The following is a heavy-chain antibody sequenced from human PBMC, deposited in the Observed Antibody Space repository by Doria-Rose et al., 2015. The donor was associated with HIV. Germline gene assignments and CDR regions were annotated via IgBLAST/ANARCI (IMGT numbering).Heavy chain of an antibody. Sequence: VQLVQSGGGLVRPGGSLRLSCATSGFTFSSHRINWVRQAPGYGLEWVSSISSTSAYINYADSVRGRFTISRDNARNSLYLQMDSLRAEDTAIYYCATGVTLDYWGQGTLVTVSS. V-gene: IGHV3-21*01. CDR1: GFTFSSHR. CDR2: ISSTSAYI. D-gene: IGHD3-10*01. J-gene: IGHJ4*02. CDR3: ATGVTLDY.